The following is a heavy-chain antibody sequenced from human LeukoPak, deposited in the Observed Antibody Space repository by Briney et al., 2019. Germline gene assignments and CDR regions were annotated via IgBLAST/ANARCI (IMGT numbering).Heavy chain of an antibody. V-gene: IGHV3-23*01. CDR3: ARGSISGYDSDY. Sequence: PGGSLRLSCAASGFTFSSYAMTWVRQAPGKGLEWVSVISGSGDSTYYADSVKGRFTISRDNSKNTLYLQMNSLRAEDTAVYYCARGSISGYDSDYWGQGTLVTVSS. D-gene: IGHD5-12*01. CDR1: GFTFSSYA. CDR2: ISGSGDST. J-gene: IGHJ4*02.